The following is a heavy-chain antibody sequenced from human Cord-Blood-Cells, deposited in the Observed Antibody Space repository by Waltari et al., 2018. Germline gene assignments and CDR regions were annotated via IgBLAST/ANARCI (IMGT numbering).Heavy chain of an antibody. V-gene: IGHV4-39*01. CDR1: GGSISSSSYY. J-gene: IGHJ4*02. D-gene: IGHD3-3*01. CDR3: ARFLEWLYYFDY. Sequence: QLQLQESGPGLVKPSETLSLTCTVSGGSISSSSYYWGWIRQPPGKGLEWIGSIYYSGSTYYNPSRKSRVTISVYTSKNRFSLKLSSVTAADTAVYYCARFLEWLYYFDYWGQGTLVTVSS. CDR2: IYYSGST.